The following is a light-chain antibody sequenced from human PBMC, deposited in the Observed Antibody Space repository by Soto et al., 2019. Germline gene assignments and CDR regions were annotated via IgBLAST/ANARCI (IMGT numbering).Light chain of an antibody. J-gene: IGLJ2*01. CDR1: SSKLGNNF. CDR2: DNN. Sequence: QSVLTQPPSGSAAPGQKVTISCSGSSSKLGNNFVSWYQHLPGTAHKLLIDDNNKRPSGIPDRFSGTKPGTSATLGITGLQTGDEAHCDCATWDSSLIAGVFGGGTQLTVL. V-gene: IGLV1-51*01. CDR3: ATWDSSLIAGV.